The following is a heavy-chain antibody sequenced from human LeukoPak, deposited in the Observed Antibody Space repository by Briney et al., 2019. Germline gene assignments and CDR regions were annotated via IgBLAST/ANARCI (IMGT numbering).Heavy chain of an antibody. J-gene: IGHJ4*02. CDR2: IYHSGST. CDR1: GYSISSGYY. V-gene: IGHV4-38-2*02. Sequence: SETLSLTCTVSGYSISSGYYWGWIRQPPGKGPEWIGNIYHSGSTYYNPSLKSRVTMSVDRSKNQFSLGLTSVTAADTALYYCARADYVWGNYRFDYWGQGTLVTVSS. CDR3: ARADYVWGNYRFDY. D-gene: IGHD3-16*02.